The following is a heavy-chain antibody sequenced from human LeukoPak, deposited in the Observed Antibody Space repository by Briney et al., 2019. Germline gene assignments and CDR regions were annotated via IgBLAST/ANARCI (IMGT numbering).Heavy chain of an antibody. D-gene: IGHD5-18*01. Sequence: GASVKVSCKASGYTFTSYYIRWVRQAPGQGLEWMGVISPSAGSTGYAQKFQGRVTMTKDTSTSTVYMELSSLRFEDTAVYYCARGIQIWTQDPPLLGWFDPWGQGTLVTVSS. CDR1: GYTFTSYY. CDR3: ARGIQIWTQDPPLLGWFDP. J-gene: IGHJ5*02. CDR2: ISPSAGST. V-gene: IGHV1-46*01.